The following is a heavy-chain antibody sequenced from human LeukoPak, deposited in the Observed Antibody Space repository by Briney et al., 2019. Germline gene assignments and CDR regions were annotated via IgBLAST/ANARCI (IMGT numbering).Heavy chain of an antibody. D-gene: IGHD1-26*01. CDR1: GGSFSGYY. J-gene: IGHJ5*02. V-gene: IGHV4-34*01. Sequence: SETLSLTCAVYGGSFSGYYWSWIRQPPGKGLEWIGEINHSGSTNYNPSLKSRVTISVDTSKNQFSLKLSSVTAADTAVYYCARGQDGGRVGAKLFGWFYTGHNWFAPWGQGTLVTVSS. CDR3: ARGQDGGRVGAKLFGWFYTGHNWFAP. CDR2: INHSGST.